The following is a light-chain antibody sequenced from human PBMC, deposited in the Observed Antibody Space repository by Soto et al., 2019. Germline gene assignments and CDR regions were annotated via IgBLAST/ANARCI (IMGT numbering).Light chain of an antibody. Sequence: ELVWTQSPGTLSLSPGERATLSCRASQSINSRYLAWSQQKPGQAPRLLIYGASSRATGIPDRFSGSGSGTDFTLTISRLEPEDFAVYYCQQFGSSPGFTFGPGTKVDIK. J-gene: IGKJ3*01. CDR2: GAS. V-gene: IGKV3-20*01. CDR1: QSINSRY. CDR3: QQFGSSPGFT.